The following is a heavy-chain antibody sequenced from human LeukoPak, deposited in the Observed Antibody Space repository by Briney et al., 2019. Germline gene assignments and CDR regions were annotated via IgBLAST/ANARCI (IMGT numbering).Heavy chain of an antibody. CDR3: AKDGDRGPIGY. CDR2: IRSDATNK. CDR1: GFTFSTSG. V-gene: IGHV3-30*02. Sequence: PGGSLRLSCAASGFTFSTSGMHWVRQAPGKGLEWVAFIRSDATNKYYADSVNGRFTIFRDNPKSTLFLLMNRLRTEDTAVYYCAKDGDRGPIGYWGQGTLVTVSS. D-gene: IGHD7-27*01. J-gene: IGHJ4*02.